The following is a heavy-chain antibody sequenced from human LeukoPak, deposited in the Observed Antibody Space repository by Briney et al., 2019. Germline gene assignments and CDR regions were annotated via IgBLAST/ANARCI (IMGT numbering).Heavy chain of an antibody. CDR1: GASIFSSY. Sequence: PSETLSLTCTVSGASIFSSYWNWVRQPPGKGLEWIGYVHYSGSTNYNPSLKSRVTISVDTSKSQFSLKLSSATAADTAVYYCATGRSIRYFDYWGQGTLLTVSS. D-gene: IGHD3-9*01. J-gene: IGHJ4*02. CDR2: VHYSGST. V-gene: IGHV4-59*12. CDR3: ATGRSIRYFDY.